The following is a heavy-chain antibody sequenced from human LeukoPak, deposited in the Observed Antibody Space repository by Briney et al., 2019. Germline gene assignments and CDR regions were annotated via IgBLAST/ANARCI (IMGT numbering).Heavy chain of an antibody. D-gene: IGHD1-26*01. V-gene: IGHV3-48*01. CDR2: ISNSGSTI. Sequence: GGSLRLSCAASGFTFNNFWMSWVRQAPGKGLEWVSYISNSGSTIYYADSVKGRFTISRDIAKNSLYLQMNSLRAEDTAVYYCARKTSGSYGYFDYWGQGTLVTVSS. J-gene: IGHJ4*02. CDR3: ARKTSGSYGYFDY. CDR1: GFTFNNFW.